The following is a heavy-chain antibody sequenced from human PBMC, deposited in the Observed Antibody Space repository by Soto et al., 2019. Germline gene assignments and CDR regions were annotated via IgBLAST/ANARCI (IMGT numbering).Heavy chain of an antibody. J-gene: IGHJ6*02. V-gene: IGHV3-23*01. Sequence: GSLRLSCAASGFTFSSYAMSWVRQAPGKGLECVSAISGSGGSTYYADSVKGRFTISRDNSKNTLYLQMNSLRAEDTAVYYCARQGIAVAGTRLYYYYGMDVWGQGTTVTVSS. D-gene: IGHD6-19*01. CDR3: ARQGIAVAGTRLYYYYGMDV. CDR1: GFTFSSYA. CDR2: ISGSGGST.